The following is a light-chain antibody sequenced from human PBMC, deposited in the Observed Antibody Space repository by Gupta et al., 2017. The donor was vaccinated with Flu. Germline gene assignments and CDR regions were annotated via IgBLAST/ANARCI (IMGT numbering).Light chain of an antibody. CDR3: SSYTSISTFYV. CDR1: SSDVGRSDS. V-gene: IGLV2-14*03. CDR2: DVS. Sequence: SALTQPASVSGSPGQSITISCTGTSSDVGRSDSVSWYQQHPGKAPKLLIYDVSSRPSGVSSRFSGSKSGNTASLTISGLQAEDETEYYCSSYTSISTFYVFGTGTKVTVL. J-gene: IGLJ1*01.